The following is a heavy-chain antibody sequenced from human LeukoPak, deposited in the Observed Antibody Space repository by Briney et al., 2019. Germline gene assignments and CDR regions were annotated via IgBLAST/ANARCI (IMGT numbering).Heavy chain of an antibody. J-gene: IGHJ6*03. CDR1: GGSISRYY. CDR3: AKVSWTPGTSYYYMDV. Sequence: SETLSLTCTVSGGSISRYYWSWIRQPPGKGLEWFGYVYDSGTTNYNPSLKSRVTISVDTSKNQFSLKLSSVTAADTAVYYCAKVSWTPGTSYYYMDVWGKGTTVTVSS. D-gene: IGHD1-1*01. CDR2: VYDSGTT. V-gene: IGHV4-59*01.